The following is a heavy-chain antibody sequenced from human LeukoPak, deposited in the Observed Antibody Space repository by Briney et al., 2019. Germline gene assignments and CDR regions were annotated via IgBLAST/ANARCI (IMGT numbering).Heavy chain of an antibody. CDR1: GHTFSRYW. Sequence: GESLKISCKLSGHTFSRYWVGWVRQMPGKGLEWMGIISLGDPHTRYSPSFKRKVTISPVRSIGTAYLQRNSLKASDSATYYCVRHIDYYNHLKPEFWGQGTLVIVSS. CDR3: VRHIDYYNHLKPEF. D-gene: IGHD3-22*01. CDR2: ISLGDPHT. J-gene: IGHJ4*02. V-gene: IGHV5-51*01.